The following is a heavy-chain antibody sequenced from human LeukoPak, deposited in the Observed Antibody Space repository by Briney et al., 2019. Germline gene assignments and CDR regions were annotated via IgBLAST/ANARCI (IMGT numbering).Heavy chain of an antibody. J-gene: IGHJ4*02. CDR1: GYSISSGYY. D-gene: IGHD3-22*01. V-gene: IGHV4-38-2*02. Sequence: SETLSLTCTVSGYSISSGYYWGWIRPPPGKGLEWIGSIYHSGSTYYNPSLKSRVTISVDTSKNQFSLKLSSVTAADTAVYYCARDTSDSSGYYDYWGQGTLVTVSS. CDR3: ARDTSDSSGYYDY. CDR2: IYHSGST.